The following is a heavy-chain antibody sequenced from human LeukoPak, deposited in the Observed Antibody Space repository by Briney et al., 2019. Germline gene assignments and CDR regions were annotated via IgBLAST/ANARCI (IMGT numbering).Heavy chain of an antibody. CDR2: ITNGGEDT. J-gene: IGHJ4*02. V-gene: IGHV3-23*01. Sequence: GGSLRLSCAASGFTFSILGMSWIRKAPGKGLERVSGITNGGEDTYYADSVKGRFTISRDNSKNTLFLQMNSLRAEDTAIYYCAKGTKGFDYWGQGTLVTVSS. CDR1: GFTFSILG. CDR3: AKGTKGFDY.